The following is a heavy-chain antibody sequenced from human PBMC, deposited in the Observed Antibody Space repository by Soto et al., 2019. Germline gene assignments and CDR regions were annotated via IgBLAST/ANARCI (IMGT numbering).Heavy chain of an antibody. V-gene: IGHV1-69*13. Sequence: SVKVSCKASGGTFSSYAISWVRQAPGQGLEWMGGIIPIFGTANYAQKFQGRVTITADESTSTAYMELSSLRSEDTAVYYCAREGYCSSPSSYSFDYLGQGTLFTVCS. CDR2: IIPIFGTA. CDR1: GGTFSSYA. CDR3: AREGYCSSPSSYSFDY. D-gene: IGHD2-2*02. J-gene: IGHJ4*02.